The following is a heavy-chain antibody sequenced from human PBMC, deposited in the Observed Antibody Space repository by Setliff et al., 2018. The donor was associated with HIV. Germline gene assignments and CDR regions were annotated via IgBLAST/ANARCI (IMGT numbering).Heavy chain of an antibody. CDR2: INTSGTT. Sequence: SETLSLTCTVSGGSISSYYWSWIRQPPGKGLEWIGYINTSGTTNYNPYLKSRVTISVDTSKNQFSLKLSSVPAADTAVYYCARAYFGSGSYYWGQGTLVTVSS. CDR3: ARAYFGSGSYY. J-gene: IGHJ4*02. CDR1: GGSISSYY. V-gene: IGHV4-4*09. D-gene: IGHD3-10*01.